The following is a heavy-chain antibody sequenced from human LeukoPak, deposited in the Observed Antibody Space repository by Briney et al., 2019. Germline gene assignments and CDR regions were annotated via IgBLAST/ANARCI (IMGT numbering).Heavy chain of an antibody. J-gene: IGHJ4*02. V-gene: IGHV1-18*04. Sequence: GASVKVSCKASGYTFTSYGISWVRQAPGQGLEWMGWISAYNGNTNYAQKLQGRVTMTTDTSTRTAYIELRSLRSDDTAVYYCARLGVVPAAPYYFDYWGQGTLVTVPS. CDR2: ISAYNGNT. CDR1: GYTFTSYG. D-gene: IGHD2-2*01. CDR3: ARLGVVPAAPYYFDY.